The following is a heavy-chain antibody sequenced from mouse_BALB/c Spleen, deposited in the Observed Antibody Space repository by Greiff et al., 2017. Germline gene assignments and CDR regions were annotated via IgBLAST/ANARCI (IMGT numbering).Heavy chain of an antibody. Sequence: EVQGVESGGGLVQPGGSRKLSCAASGFTFSSFGMHWVRQAPEKGLEWVAYISSGSSTIYYADTVKGRFTISRDNPKNTLFLQMTSLRSEDTAMYYCARSYDGYYPYAMDYWGQGTSVTVSS. CDR3: ARSYDGYYPYAMDY. CDR1: GFTFSSFG. J-gene: IGHJ4*01. V-gene: IGHV5-17*02. CDR2: ISSGSSTI. D-gene: IGHD2-3*01.